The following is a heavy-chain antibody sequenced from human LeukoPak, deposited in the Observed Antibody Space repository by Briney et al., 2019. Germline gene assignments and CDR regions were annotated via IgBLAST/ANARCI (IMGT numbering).Heavy chain of an antibody. Sequence: GGSLRLSCAASGFTFSSYAMHWVRQAPGKGLEWVAVISYDGSNKYYADSVKGRFTISRDNSKNTLYLQMNSLRAEDTAVYYCAREVEYSIPAMGYWGQGTLVTVSS. CDR1: GFTFSSYA. CDR2: ISYDGSNK. V-gene: IGHV3-30*04. J-gene: IGHJ4*02. CDR3: AREVEYSIPAMGY. D-gene: IGHD6-6*01.